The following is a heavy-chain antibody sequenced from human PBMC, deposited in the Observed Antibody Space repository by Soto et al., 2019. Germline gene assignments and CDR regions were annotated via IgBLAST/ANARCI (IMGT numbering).Heavy chain of an antibody. CDR3: ARVRARRAAMEYYYYYYGMDV. Sequence: SETLSLTCAVSGGSISSSNWWSWVRQPPGKGLEWIGEIYHSGSTNYNPSLKSRVTISVDKSKNQFSLKLSSVTAADTAVYYCARVRARRAAMEYYYYYYGMDVWGQGTTVPVSS. D-gene: IGHD5-18*01. CDR2: IYHSGST. V-gene: IGHV4-4*02. CDR1: GGSISSSNW. J-gene: IGHJ6*01.